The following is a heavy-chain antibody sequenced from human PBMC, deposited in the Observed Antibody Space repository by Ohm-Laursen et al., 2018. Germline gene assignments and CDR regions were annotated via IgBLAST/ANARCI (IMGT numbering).Heavy chain of an antibody. V-gene: IGHV4-4*07. J-gene: IGHJ4*02. CDR2: INISGT. CDR3: AGRGY. CDR1: GGAISSYY. Sequence: SDTLSLTWTISGGAISSYYWSWIRQPAGKGLEWIGRINISGTNYNPSLKSRVTTSVDTSKNQFSLNLSSVTAADTAVYYCAGRGYWGQGTLVTVSS. D-gene: IGHD1-26*01.